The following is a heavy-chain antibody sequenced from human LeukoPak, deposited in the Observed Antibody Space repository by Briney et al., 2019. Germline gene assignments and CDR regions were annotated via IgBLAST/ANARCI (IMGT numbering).Heavy chain of an antibody. V-gene: IGHV1-18*01. CDR2: ISAYNGNT. CDR1: GYTFTSYG. Sequence: ASVKVSCKASGYTFTSYGISWVRQAPGQGLEWMGWISAYNGNTNYAQKLQGRVTMTTDTSTSTAYMELRSLRSDDTAVYYCARGASIAARPVYYYGTDVWGQGTTVTVSS. CDR3: ARGASIAARPVYYYGTDV. J-gene: IGHJ6*02. D-gene: IGHD6-6*01.